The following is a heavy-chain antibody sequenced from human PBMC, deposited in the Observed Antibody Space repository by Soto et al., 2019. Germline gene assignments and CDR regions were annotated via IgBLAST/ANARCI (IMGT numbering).Heavy chain of an antibody. CDR3: ARSGYRYGFGVYYFDY. Sequence: SETLSLTCTVSGGSISSYYWSWIRQPPGKGLEWIGYIYYSGSTNYNPSLKSRVTISVDTSKNQFSLKLSSVTAADTAVYYCARSGYRYGFGVYYFDYWGQGTLVTVSS. J-gene: IGHJ4*02. CDR1: GGSISSYY. D-gene: IGHD5-18*01. V-gene: IGHV4-59*01. CDR2: IYYSGST.